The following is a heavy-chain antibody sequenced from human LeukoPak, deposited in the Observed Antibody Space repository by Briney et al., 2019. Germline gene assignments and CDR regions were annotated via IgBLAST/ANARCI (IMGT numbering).Heavy chain of an antibody. CDR2: IIPILGIA. V-gene: IGHV1-69*04. J-gene: IGHJ4*02. D-gene: IGHD5-24*01. CDR3: ASWGAPETATMGFDY. CDR1: GGTFSSYA. Sequence: SVKVSCKASGGTFSSYAISWVRQAPGQGLEWMGRIIPILGIANYAQKFQGRATITADKSTSTAYMELSSLRSEDTAVYYCASWGAPETATMGFDYWGQGTLVTVSS.